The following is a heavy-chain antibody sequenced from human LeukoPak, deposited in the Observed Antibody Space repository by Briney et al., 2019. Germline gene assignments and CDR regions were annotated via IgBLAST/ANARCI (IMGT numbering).Heavy chain of an antibody. Sequence: GGTLRLSCAASGFTFSSYGMSWVRQAPGKGLEWVSAISGSGGSTYYADSVKGRFTISRDNSKNTLYLQMNSLRAEDTAVYYCAKVGQQLVRGAIDYWGQGTLVTVSS. CDR2: ISGSGGST. J-gene: IGHJ4*02. D-gene: IGHD6-13*01. V-gene: IGHV3-23*01. CDR3: AKVGQQLVRGAIDY. CDR1: GFTFSSYG.